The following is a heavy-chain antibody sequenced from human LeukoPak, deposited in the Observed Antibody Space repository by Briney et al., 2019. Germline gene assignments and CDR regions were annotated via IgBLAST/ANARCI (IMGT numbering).Heavy chain of an antibody. D-gene: IGHD2-2*02. CDR2: ISYDGSNK. Sequence: PGGSLRLSCAASGSTFSSYGMHWVRQAPGKGLEWVAVISYDGSNKYYADSVKGRFTISRDNAKNSLYLQMNSLRAEDTAVYYCARGYTPSGVWGKGTTVTVSS. CDR1: GSTFSSYG. J-gene: IGHJ6*04. V-gene: IGHV3-30*03. CDR3: ARGYTPSGV.